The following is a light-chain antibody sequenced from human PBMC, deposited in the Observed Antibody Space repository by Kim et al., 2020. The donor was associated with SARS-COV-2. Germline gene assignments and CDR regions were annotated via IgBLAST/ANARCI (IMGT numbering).Light chain of an antibody. V-gene: IGLV3-1*01. CDR1: KLRDKY. J-gene: IGLJ2*01. CDR3: QAWDSSTVV. Sequence: VTPGKTASITCSGDKLRDKYAYWYQQKPGQSPVLVIYQDSKRHSGIPGRFSGSNSGNTATLTISGTQAMDEADYYCQAWDSSTVVFGGGTQLTVL. CDR2: QDS.